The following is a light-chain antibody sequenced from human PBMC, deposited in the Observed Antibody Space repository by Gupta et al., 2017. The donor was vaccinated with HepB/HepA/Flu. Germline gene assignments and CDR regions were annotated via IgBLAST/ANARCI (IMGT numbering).Light chain of an antibody. CDR3: LQATQFPRT. V-gene: IGKV2-24*01. Sequence: DIVMTQTPLSSPVTLGQPASISCRSSESLVHRDGNTYLSWFQQRPGQPPRLLIYRASQRFSGVPDRFSGSGAETDFTLKISRVEAEDVGTDYCLQATQFPRTFGQGTKVEIK. CDR1: ESLVHRDGNTY. J-gene: IGKJ1*01. CDR2: RAS.